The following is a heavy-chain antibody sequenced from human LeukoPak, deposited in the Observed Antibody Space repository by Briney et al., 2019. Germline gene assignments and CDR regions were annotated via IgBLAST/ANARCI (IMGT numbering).Heavy chain of an antibody. V-gene: IGHV3-23*01. Sequence: PGRSLRLSCAASGFSFSSYAMNWVRQAPGKGLEWVSIIFGNGDTTYYADSVKGRFTVSRDNSKDTLYLQMNDLRPDDTAIYYCAKRNTMVRGGPCFDYWGQGLLVTVSS. CDR3: AKRNTMVRGGPCFDY. D-gene: IGHD3-10*01. J-gene: IGHJ4*02. CDR2: IFGNGDTT. CDR1: GFSFSSYA.